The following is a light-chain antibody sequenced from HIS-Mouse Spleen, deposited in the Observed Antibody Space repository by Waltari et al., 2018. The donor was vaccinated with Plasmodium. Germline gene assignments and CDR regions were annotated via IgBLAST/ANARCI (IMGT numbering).Light chain of an antibody. V-gene: IGKV4-1*01. J-gene: IGKJ2*01. CDR3: QQYYSTPYT. Sequence: DIVMTQSPDSLAVSLGERANINCKSSQSVLYSSNNKNYLAWYQQKPGQPPKLLIYWASTRESGVPDRFSGSGSGTDFTLTINSLQAEDVAVYYCQQYYSTPYTFGQGTKLEIK. CDR1: QSVLYSSNNKNY. CDR2: WAS.